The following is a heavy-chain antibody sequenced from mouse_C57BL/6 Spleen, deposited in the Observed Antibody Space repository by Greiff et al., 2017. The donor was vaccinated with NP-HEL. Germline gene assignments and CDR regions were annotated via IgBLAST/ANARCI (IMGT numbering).Heavy chain of an antibody. V-gene: IGHV2-2*01. CDR3: ARKGVYGYDGDWYFDV. CDR1: GFSLTSYG. D-gene: IGHD2-2*01. CDR2: IWSGGST. J-gene: IGHJ1*03. Sequence: QVQLKQSGPGLVQPSQSLSITCTVSGFSLTSYGVHWVRQSPGKGLEWLGVIWSGGSTDYNAAFISRLSISKDNSKSQVFFKMNSLQADDTAIYYCARKGVYGYDGDWYFDVWGTGTTVTVSS.